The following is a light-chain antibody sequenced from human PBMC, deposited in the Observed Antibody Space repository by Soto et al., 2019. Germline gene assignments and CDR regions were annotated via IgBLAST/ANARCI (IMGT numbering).Light chain of an antibody. CDR1: QSINNW. V-gene: IGKV1-5*03. J-gene: IGKJ1*01. Sequence: DIQMTQSPSTLSVSVGDRVTITCRASQSINNWLAWYQQKPGKAPKLFIFKASTLEIGVPSRFSGSGSGTEFTLSISSLQPDDFATYLCQQYESFPRTFGQGTKVEIK. CDR3: QQYESFPRT. CDR2: KAS.